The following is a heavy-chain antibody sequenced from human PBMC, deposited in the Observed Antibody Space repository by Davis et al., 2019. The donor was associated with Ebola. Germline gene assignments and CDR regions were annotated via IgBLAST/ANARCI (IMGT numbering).Heavy chain of an antibody. D-gene: IGHD5-18*01. CDR2: ISGSGGST. CDR3: ARGGRGYSYGYLGLDY. V-gene: IGHV3-23*01. J-gene: IGHJ4*02. CDR1: GFTFSSYA. Sequence: GESLKISCAASGFTFSSYAMSWVRQAPGKGLEWVSAISGSGGSTYYADSVKGRFTISRDNAKNSLYLQMNSLRAEDTAVYYCARGGRGYSYGYLGLDYWGQGTLVTVSS.